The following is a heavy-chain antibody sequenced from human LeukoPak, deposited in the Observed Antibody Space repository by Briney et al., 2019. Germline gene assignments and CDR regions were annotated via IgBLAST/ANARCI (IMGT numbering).Heavy chain of an antibody. D-gene: IGHD3-22*01. Sequence: GGSLRLSCAASGFTFSSSAMSWVRQAPGKGLEWVSAISGSGGSTYYADSVKGRFTISRDTSKNTLYLRMNSLRAADTAVYYCAKETYYYDSSGYSNFLGIDYWGQGTLVTVSS. CDR2: ISGSGGST. CDR1: GFTFSSSA. CDR3: AKETYYYDSSGYSNFLGIDY. J-gene: IGHJ4*02. V-gene: IGHV3-23*01.